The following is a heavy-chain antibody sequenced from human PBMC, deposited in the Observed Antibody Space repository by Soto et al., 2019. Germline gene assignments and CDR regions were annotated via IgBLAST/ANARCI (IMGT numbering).Heavy chain of an antibody. D-gene: IGHD1-26*01. CDR3: ASRGSGSYYDY. V-gene: IGHV3-23*01. CDR1: GFTFSSYA. CDR2: IIGSGGST. J-gene: IGHJ4*02. Sequence: EVQLLESGGGLVQPGGSLRLSCAASGFTFSSYAMRWVRQAPVKGLEWVSAIIGSGGSTYYADSVKGRFTISRDNSKNTLYLQMNSLRAEDTAVYYCASRGSGSYYDYWGQGTLVTVSS.